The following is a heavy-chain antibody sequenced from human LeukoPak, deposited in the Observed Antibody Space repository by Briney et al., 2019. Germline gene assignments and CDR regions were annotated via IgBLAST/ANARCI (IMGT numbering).Heavy chain of an antibody. D-gene: IGHD2-2*01. CDR2: INHSGST. J-gene: IGHJ4*02. V-gene: IGHV4-34*01. CDR1: GGSFSGYY. CDR3: ASRAGRYCSSTSCYFH. Sequence: SETLSLTCAVYGGSFSGYYWSWIRQPPGKGLEWIGEINHSGSTNYNPSLKSRVTISVDTSKNQFSLKLSFVTAADTAVYYCASRAGRYCSSTSCYFHWGQGTLVTVSS.